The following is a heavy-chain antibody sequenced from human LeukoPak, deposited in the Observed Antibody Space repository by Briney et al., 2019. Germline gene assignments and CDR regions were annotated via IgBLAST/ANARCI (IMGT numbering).Heavy chain of an antibody. Sequence: ASVKVSCKASGYTFTSYYMHWVRQAPGQGLEWMGIINPSGGSTSYAQKFQGRVTMTRDTSTSTVYMELSSLRSEDAAVYYCARDLFYSGSYTYYFDYWGQGTLVTVSS. CDR3: ARDLFYSGSYTYYFDY. D-gene: IGHD1-26*01. CDR1: GYTFTSYY. V-gene: IGHV1-46*01. J-gene: IGHJ4*02. CDR2: INPSGGST.